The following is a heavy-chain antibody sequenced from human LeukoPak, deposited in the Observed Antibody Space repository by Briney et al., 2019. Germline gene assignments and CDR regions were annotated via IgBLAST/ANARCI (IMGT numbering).Heavy chain of an antibody. Sequence: ETLSLTCTVSGGSISSYNSYWGWIRQPPGTGLEWVSAISGSGGSTYYADSVKGRFTISRDNSKNTLYLQMNSLRAEDTAVYYCAKDLAGDYWGQGTLVTVSS. CDR1: GGSISSYNSY. J-gene: IGHJ4*02. CDR2: ISGSGGST. V-gene: IGHV3-23*01. CDR3: AKDLAGDY.